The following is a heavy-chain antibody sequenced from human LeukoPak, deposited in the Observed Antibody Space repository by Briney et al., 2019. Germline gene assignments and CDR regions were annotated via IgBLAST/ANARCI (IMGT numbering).Heavy chain of an antibody. CDR3: ARGYSSGWYELYHFDY. Sequence: VKPGGSLRLSCAASGFTFGNYNMNWVRQAPGKGLEWVSSTTGSSIYKYYADSVKGRFTISRDNAKNSLYLQINSLSAEDTAVYYCARGYSSGWYELYHFDYWGQGTLVTVSS. CDR1: GFTFGNYN. V-gene: IGHV3-21*01. J-gene: IGHJ4*02. D-gene: IGHD6-19*01. CDR2: TTGSSIYK.